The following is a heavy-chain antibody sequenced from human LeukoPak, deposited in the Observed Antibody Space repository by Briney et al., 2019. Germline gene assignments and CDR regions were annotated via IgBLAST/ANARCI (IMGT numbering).Heavy chain of an antibody. J-gene: IGHJ4*02. D-gene: IGHD6-19*01. V-gene: IGHV1-24*01. Sequence: ASVKVSCKVSGYTLTELSMHWVRQAPGKGLEWMGGFDPEDGETIYAQKFQGRVTMTEDTSTDTAYMELSSLRSEDTAVYYCATPLWIAVAGRLLSWGQGTLVTVSS. CDR3: ATPLWIAVAGRLLS. CDR1: GYTLTELS. CDR2: FDPEDGET.